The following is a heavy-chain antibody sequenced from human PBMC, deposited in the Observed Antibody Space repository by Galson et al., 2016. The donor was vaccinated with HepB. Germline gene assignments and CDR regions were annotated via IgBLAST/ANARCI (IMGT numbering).Heavy chain of an antibody. D-gene: IGHD6-19*01. J-gene: IGHJ4*02. CDR3: TKDAGPYVGASGEPGHY. V-gene: IGHV3-9*01. CDR2: VTFNSGNK. Sequence: SLRLSCAGSGFTFDDYAMHWVRQAPGKGLEWVSGVTFNSGNKAYGDSVKGRFTISRDNAKKSLLLEMNSLRPEDTAFYYCTKDAGPYVGASGEPGHYWGQGTLVTVSA. CDR1: GFTFDDYA.